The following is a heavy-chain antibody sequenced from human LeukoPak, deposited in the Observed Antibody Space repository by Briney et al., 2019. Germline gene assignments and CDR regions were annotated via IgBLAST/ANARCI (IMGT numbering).Heavy chain of an antibody. CDR2: IIPIFGTA. CDR1: GGTFSSYA. J-gene: IGHJ4*02. D-gene: IGHD3-22*01. V-gene: IGHV1-69*05. Sequence: ASVKVSCKASGGTFSSYAISWVRQAPGQGLEWMGGIIPIFGTANYAQKFQGRVTMTRDMSTSTVYMELSSLRSEDTAVYYCARGVPEGGMIVGYFDYWGQGTLVTVSS. CDR3: ARGVPEGGMIVGYFDY.